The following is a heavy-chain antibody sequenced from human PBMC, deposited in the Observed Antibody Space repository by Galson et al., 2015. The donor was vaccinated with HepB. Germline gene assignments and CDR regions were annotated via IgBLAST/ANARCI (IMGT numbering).Heavy chain of an antibody. D-gene: IGHD6-6*01. V-gene: IGHV3-30-3*01. CDR3: ARGRGSSSYFDY. CDR2: ISYDGSNK. Sequence: SLRLSCAASGFTFSSYAMHWVRQAPGKGLEWVAVISYDGSNKYYADSVKGRFTISRDNSKNTLYLQMNSLRAEDTAVYYCARGRGSSSYFDYWGQGTLVTVSS. J-gene: IGHJ4*02. CDR1: GFTFSSYA.